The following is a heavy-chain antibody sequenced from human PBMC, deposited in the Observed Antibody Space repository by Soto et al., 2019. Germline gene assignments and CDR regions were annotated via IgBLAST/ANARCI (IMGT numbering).Heavy chain of an antibody. Sequence: EVQLLESGGGLVQRGGSLTLACGASGFTFSTYAMTWVRQAPGKGLEWVSSIRGSTGNPCYADSVKGRVTISRDDSKDTVHLPMKRLRREATALHYCAKDSGRHWESGWGHSYGLDVWAQGTAVTVS. D-gene: IGHD6-19*01. CDR1: GFTFSTYA. V-gene: IGHV3-23*01. CDR2: IRGSTGNP. J-gene: IGHJ6*02. CDR3: AKDSGRHWESGWGHSYGLDV.